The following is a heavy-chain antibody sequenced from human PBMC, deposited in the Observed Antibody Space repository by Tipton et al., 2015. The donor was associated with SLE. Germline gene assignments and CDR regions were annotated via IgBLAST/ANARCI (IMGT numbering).Heavy chain of an antibody. Sequence: QLVQSGAEVKKPGASVKVSCKASGYTFTSYDINWVRQATGQGLEWMGWMNPNSGNTGYARKFQGRVTITRNTSISTAYMELSSLRSEDTAVYYCARGFSGDWDDAFDIWGQGTMVTVSS. CDR3: ARGFSGDWDDAFDI. CDR2: MNPNSGNT. J-gene: IGHJ3*02. CDR1: GYTFTSYD. V-gene: IGHV1-8*03. D-gene: IGHD3/OR15-3a*01.